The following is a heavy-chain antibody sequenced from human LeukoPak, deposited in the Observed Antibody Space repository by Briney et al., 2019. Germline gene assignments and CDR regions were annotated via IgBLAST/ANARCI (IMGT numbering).Heavy chain of an antibody. CDR1: GFTFSSYW. CDR3: ASSYFYDSGNDY. CDR2: IKQDGSEK. J-gene: IGHJ4*02. V-gene: IGHV3-7*01. D-gene: IGHD3-22*01. Sequence: GGSLRLSCAASGFTFSSYWMNWVRQAPGKGLEWVANIKQDGSEKYYVDSVKGRFTISRDNAKNLMYLQMNSLRAEDTAMYYCASSYFYDSGNDYWGQGTLVTVSS.